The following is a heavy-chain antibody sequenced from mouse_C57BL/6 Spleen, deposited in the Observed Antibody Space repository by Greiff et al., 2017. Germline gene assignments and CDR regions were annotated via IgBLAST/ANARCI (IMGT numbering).Heavy chain of an antibody. J-gene: IGHJ4*01. V-gene: IGHV5-6*02. D-gene: IGHD2-1*01. CDR2: ISSGGSYT. CDR1: GFTFSSYG. Sequence: DVMLVESGGDLVKPGGSLKLSCAASGFTFSSYGMSWVRQTPDKRLEWVATISSGGSYTYYPDSVKGRFTISRDNAKNTLYLQMSSLKSEDTAMYYCARQGYYGNYDAMDYWGQGTSVTVSS. CDR3: ARQGYYGNYDAMDY.